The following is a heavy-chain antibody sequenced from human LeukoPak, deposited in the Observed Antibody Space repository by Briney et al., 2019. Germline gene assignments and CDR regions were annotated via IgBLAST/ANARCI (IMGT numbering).Heavy chain of an antibody. CDR3: ARGSGSYRRAGFDY. J-gene: IGHJ4*02. CDR2: IYYSGST. CDR1: GGSLSSYY. D-gene: IGHD1-26*01. V-gene: IGHV4-59*01. Sequence: KTSETLSLTYTVSGGSLSSYYWSWIRQPPGKGLEWIGYIYYSGSTYSNPSLKSRVTISVDTSKNQPSLKLTSVTAADTAVYYCARGSGSYRRAGFDYWGQGTLVTVSS.